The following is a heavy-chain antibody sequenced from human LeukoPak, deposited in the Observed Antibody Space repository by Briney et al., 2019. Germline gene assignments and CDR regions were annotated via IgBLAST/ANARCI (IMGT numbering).Heavy chain of an antibody. CDR2: FDPEDGET. D-gene: IGHD3-10*01. Sequence: EASVKVSCKVSGYTLTELSMHWVRQAPGKGLEWMGGFDPEDGETIYAQKFQGRVTMTEDTSTDTAYMELSSLRSEDTAVYYCATQPKFGELLRYNWFDPWGQGTLVTVSS. V-gene: IGHV1-24*01. J-gene: IGHJ5*02. CDR1: GYTLTELS. CDR3: ATQPKFGELLRYNWFDP.